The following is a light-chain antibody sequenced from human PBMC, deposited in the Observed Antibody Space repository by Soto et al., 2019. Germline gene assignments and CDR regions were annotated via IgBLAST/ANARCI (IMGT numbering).Light chain of an antibody. CDR2: EVS. Sequence: QAVVTQPASVSGSPGQSITISCTGTSSDVGDYNYVSWYQQHPGKAPKLMIYEVSNRPSGVSNRFSGSKSGNTASLTISGLQTEDEADYYCSSYTSNTTPYVFGTGTKLTVL. CDR1: SSDVGDYNY. J-gene: IGLJ1*01. CDR3: SSYTSNTTPYV. V-gene: IGLV2-14*01.